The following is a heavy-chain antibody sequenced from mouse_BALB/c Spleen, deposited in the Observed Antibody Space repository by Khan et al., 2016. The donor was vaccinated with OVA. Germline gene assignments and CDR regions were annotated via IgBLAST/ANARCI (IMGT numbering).Heavy chain of an antibody. J-gene: IGHJ2*01. V-gene: IGHV2-6-5*01. CDR3: AKHLSLYPHSIDY. D-gene: IGHD6-1*01. CDR2: IWGGGST. CDR1: GFSLTDYG. Sequence: QIQLEESGPGLVAPSQSLSITCTVSGFSLTDYGVSWIRQPPGKGLEWLGVIWGGGSTYYNSALKSRRSISTNNSERQVFLKMHSLQTNDKAMYKCAKHLSLYPHSIDYWGQGTTLTVSS.